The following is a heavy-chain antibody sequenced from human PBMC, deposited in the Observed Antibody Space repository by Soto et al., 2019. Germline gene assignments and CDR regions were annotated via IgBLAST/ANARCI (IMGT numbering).Heavy chain of an antibody. V-gene: IGHV1-3*01. CDR1: GYTFTSYG. Sequence: GASVKVSCKASGYTFTSYGIHWVRQAPGQRLEWMGWINAANGDTKYSPKFQGRVTITRDTSASTAYMELSSLRSEDTAVYYCVRRPVQANGIDWFDTWGQGTLVTVSS. J-gene: IGHJ5*02. CDR2: INAANGDT. CDR3: VRRPVQANGIDWFDT. D-gene: IGHD2-8*01.